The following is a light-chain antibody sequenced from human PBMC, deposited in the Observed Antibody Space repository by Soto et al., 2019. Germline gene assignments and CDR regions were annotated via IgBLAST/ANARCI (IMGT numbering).Light chain of an antibody. V-gene: IGLV1-40*01. J-gene: IGLJ1*01. CDR3: QSYDSSLSGYV. CDR2: GNS. CDR1: SSNIGAGYD. Sequence: QSVLTQPPSVSGDPGQRVTISCTGSSSNIGAGYDVHWYQQLRGTAPKLLIYGNSNRPSGVPDRFSGSKSGTSASLAITGLKAEDEADYYCQSYDSSLSGYVFGTGTKVTVL.